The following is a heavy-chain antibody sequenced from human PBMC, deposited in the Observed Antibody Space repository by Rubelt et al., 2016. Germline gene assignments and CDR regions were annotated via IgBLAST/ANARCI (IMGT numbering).Heavy chain of an antibody. CDR1: GYTLTELS. CDR3: ARHLNGIAAAGGWYLAEYYYYYYGMDV. Sequence: QVQLVQSGAEVKKPGASVKVSCKVSGYTLTELSMHWVRQAPGKGLEWMGGFDPEDGETIYAQKFQGRVTMTEDTSTDTAYMELGSLRAEDTAGYYCARHLNGIAAAGGWYLAEYYYYYYGMDVWGQGTTVTVSS. CDR2: FDPEDGET. J-gene: IGHJ6*02. V-gene: IGHV1-24*01. D-gene: IGHD6-13*01.